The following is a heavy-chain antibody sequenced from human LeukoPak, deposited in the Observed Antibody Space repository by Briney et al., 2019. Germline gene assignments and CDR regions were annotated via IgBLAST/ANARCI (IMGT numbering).Heavy chain of an antibody. CDR1: GGSISSGSYY. CDR2: IYTSGST. J-gene: IGHJ4*02. D-gene: IGHD3-9*01. V-gene: IGHV4-61*02. CDR3: AREDVIRYLDGYDY. Sequence: SQTLSLTCTVSGGSISSGSYYWSWIRQPAGKGLEWIGRIYTSGSTNYNPSLKSRVTISVDTSKNQFSLKLSSVTAADTAVYFCAREDVIRYLDGYDYWGQGTLVTVSS.